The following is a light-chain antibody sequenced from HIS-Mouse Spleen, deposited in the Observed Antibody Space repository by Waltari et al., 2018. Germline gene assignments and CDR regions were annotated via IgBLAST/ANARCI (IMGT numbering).Light chain of an antibody. J-gene: IGLJ3*02. CDR1: SSDVGGYNY. CDR3: SSYTSSSTWV. CDR2: DVS. V-gene: IGLV2-14*03. Sequence: QSALTQPASVSGSPGQSITISCTGTSSDVGGYNYFSWYQQHPGKAPKLMIYDVSNRPSGVAKRFAGSNSGNTASLTISGLQAEDEADYYCSSYTSSSTWVFGGGTKLTVL.